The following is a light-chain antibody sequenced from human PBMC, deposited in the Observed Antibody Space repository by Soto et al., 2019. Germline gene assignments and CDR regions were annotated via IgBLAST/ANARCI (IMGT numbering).Light chain of an antibody. Sequence: QSALTQPASVSGSPGQSIAISCTGTSSDVGGYNYVTWHQQHPGKAPKVMIYDVNNRPSGVSDRFSGSKSGNTASLTISGLQAEDEADYYCSSYAGTHIVFGTGTKVTV. CDR3: SSYAGTHIV. CDR1: SSDVGGYNY. V-gene: IGLV2-14*01. J-gene: IGLJ1*01. CDR2: DVN.